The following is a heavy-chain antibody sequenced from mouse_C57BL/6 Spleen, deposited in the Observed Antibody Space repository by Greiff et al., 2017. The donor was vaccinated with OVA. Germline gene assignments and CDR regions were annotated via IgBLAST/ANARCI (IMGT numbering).Heavy chain of an antibody. V-gene: IGHV1-52*01. CDR3: ASQSPYGNYVAY. Sequence: QVQLQQSGAELVRPGSSVKLSCKASGYTFTSYWMHWVKQRPIQGLEWIGNIDPSDSETHYNQKFKDKATLTVDKSSSTAYMQLSSLTSEDSAVYYCASQSPYGNYVAYWGQGTLVTVSA. J-gene: IGHJ3*01. D-gene: IGHD2-1*01. CDR2: IDPSDSET. CDR1: GYTFTSYW.